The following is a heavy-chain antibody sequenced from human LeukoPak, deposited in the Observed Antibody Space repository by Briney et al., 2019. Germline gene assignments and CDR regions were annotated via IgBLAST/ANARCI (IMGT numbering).Heavy chain of an antibody. V-gene: IGHV3-23*01. CDR1: GSTFSSYA. D-gene: IGHD3-22*01. J-gene: IGHJ3*02. CDR3: AKYVWDSSAYDGFGI. Sequence: GGSLRLSCTASGSTFSSYAMSWVRQAPGKGLEWVSTSGSSTYYADSVKGRFTISRDNSKNTLYLQMKSLRAEDTAVYYCAKYVWDSSAYDGFGIWGQGTMVTVSS. CDR2: SGSST.